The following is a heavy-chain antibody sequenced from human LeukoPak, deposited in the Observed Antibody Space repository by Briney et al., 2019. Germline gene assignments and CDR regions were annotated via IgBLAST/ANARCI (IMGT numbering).Heavy chain of an antibody. J-gene: IGHJ6*03. V-gene: IGHV4-39*07. D-gene: IGHD6-6*01. CDR2: ISYSGTT. CDR1: GGSISSRRYY. CDR3: ARDFSSSSTVYYYYYMDV. Sequence: SETLSLTCTVSGGSISSRRYYWGWVRQPPGRGLEWIGTISYSGTTYYSPSLKRRVTISLDTSKNQFSLKLSSVTAADTAIYYCARDFSSSSTVYYYYYMDVWGKGTTVTVSS.